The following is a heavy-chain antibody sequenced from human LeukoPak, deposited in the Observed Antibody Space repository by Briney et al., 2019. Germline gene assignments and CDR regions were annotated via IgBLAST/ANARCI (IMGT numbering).Heavy chain of an antibody. CDR3: ARLREIPVFGVVTKSTSYFDY. V-gene: IGHV3-21*01. Sequence: PGGSLRLSCVPSGFTFSSFAMTWVGQAPGKGREWVSSISGSGGTTYYADSIKGRFTISRDNAKNSLYLQMNSLRAEDTAVYYCARLREIPVFGVVTKSTSYFDYWGQGTLVTVSS. D-gene: IGHD3-3*01. J-gene: IGHJ4*02. CDR1: GFTFSSFA. CDR2: ISGSGGTT.